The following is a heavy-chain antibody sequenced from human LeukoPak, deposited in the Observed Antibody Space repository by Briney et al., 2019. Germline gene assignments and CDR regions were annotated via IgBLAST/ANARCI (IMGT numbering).Heavy chain of an antibody. Sequence: ASVKVSCKASGYTFTSYDINWVRQATGQGLEWMGWMNPNSGNTGYAQKFQGRVTMTRNTSISTAYMELSSLRSEDTAVYYCVGALEYSSSGWFDPWGGGTLVTDSS. CDR1: GYTFTSYD. D-gene: IGHD6-6*01. V-gene: IGHV1-8*01. J-gene: IGHJ5*02. CDR3: VGALEYSSSGWFDP. CDR2: MNPNSGNT.